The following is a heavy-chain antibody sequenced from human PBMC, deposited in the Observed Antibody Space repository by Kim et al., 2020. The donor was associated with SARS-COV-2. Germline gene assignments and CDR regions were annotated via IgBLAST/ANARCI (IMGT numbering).Heavy chain of an antibody. CDR2: INHSGST. Sequence: SETLSLTCAVYGGSFSGYYWSWIRQPPGKGLEWIGEINHSGSTNYNPSLKSRVTISVDTSKNQFSLKLSSVTAADTAVYYCARGGRITMVRGVTGWFDPWGQGTLVTSPQ. D-gene: IGHD3-10*01. V-gene: IGHV4-34*01. CDR3: ARGGRITMVRGVTGWFDP. CDR1: GGSFSGYY. J-gene: IGHJ5*02.